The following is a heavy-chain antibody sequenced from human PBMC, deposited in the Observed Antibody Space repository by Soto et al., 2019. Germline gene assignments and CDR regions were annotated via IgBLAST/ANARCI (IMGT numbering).Heavy chain of an antibody. CDR2: INPNSGGT. Sequence: GASVKVSCKASGYTFTGYYMHWVRQAPGQGLEWMGWINPNSGGTNYAQKFQGWVTMTRDTSISTAYMELSRLRSDDTAVYYCAREGYYGDYVFDYWGQGTLVTVSS. J-gene: IGHJ4*02. V-gene: IGHV1-2*04. D-gene: IGHD4-17*01. CDR3: AREGYYGDYVFDY. CDR1: GYTFTGYY.